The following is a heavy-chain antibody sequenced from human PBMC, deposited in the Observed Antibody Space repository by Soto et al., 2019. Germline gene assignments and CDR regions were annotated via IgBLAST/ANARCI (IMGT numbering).Heavy chain of an antibody. D-gene: IGHD6-19*01. CDR1: GFSLSTTAVG. CDR2: MYRNDDN. Sequence: QITLKESGPTLVKPTQTLTLTCTFSGFSLSTTAVGVGWIRQPPGKALEWLALMYRNDDNHYSPSLKNRLTLTEDTSKNQVVLTMTNIDPADTGTYDGALGSGWLFDYGGQGALVTVSS. CDR3: ALGSGWLFDY. J-gene: IGHJ4*02. V-gene: IGHV2-5*01.